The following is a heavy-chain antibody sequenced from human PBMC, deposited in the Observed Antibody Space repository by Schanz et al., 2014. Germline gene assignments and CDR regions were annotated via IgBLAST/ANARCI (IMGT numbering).Heavy chain of an antibody. Sequence: VQLVESGGGVVQPGRSLRLSCAASGFTFSTHAMHWVRQAPGKGLEWVALVSSDGNNDYYTDSVKGRFTISRDNSKSTLYLQMSSLRAEDTAVYYCAKGRCGELSAFDIWGQGTMVTVSS. CDR1: GFTFSTHA. D-gene: IGHD3-10*01. CDR3: AKGRCGELSAFDI. J-gene: IGHJ3*02. CDR2: VSSDGNND. V-gene: IGHV3-30*18.